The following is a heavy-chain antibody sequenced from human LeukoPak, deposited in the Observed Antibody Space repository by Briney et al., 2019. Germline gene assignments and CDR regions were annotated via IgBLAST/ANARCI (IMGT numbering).Heavy chain of an antibody. CDR1: GFTFSSYW. Sequence: GGSLRLSCAASGFTFSSYWMHWVRQAPGRGLVWVSRINSDASSINYADSVKGRFTISRDNAKNTLYLQMNSLRAEDTAVYYCARDSPDSSGWYYYFDYWGQGTLVTVSS. V-gene: IGHV3-74*01. CDR2: INSDASSI. D-gene: IGHD6-19*01. CDR3: ARDSPDSSGWYYYFDY. J-gene: IGHJ4*02.